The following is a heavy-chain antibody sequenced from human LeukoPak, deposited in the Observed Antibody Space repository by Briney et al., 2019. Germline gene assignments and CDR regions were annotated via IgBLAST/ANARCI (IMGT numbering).Heavy chain of an antibody. CDR1: GGSISSSSYY. Sequence: ASETLSLTCTVSGGSISSSSYYWGWIRQPPGKGLEWIGSIYYSGSTYYNPSLKSRVTISVDTSKNQFSLKLSSVTAADTAVYYCARAIPYDILTGYYNRDAFDIWGQGTMVTVSS. J-gene: IGHJ3*02. CDR2: IYYSGST. CDR3: ARAIPYDILTGYYNRDAFDI. V-gene: IGHV4-39*07. D-gene: IGHD3-9*01.